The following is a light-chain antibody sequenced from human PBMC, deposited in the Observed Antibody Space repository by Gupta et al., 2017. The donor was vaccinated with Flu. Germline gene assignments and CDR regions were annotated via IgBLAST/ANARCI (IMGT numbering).Light chain of an antibody. V-gene: IGKV1-5*03. Sequence: DKVTISCRASQSILYWLALYQQKPGEAPKLLISKISSLESGVPSRFSGSGSGTEFTLTISSLQPADVATYYCQQYNSDLGVAFGQGTKVEIK. CDR3: QQYNSDLGVA. CDR1: QSILYW. CDR2: KIS. J-gene: IGKJ1*01.